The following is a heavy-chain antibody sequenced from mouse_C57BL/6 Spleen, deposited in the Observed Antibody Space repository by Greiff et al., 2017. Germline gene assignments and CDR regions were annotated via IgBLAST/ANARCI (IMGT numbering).Heavy chain of an antibody. V-gene: IGHV5-17*01. Sequence: EVKVVESGGGLVKPGGSLKLSCAASGFTFSDYGMHWVRQAPEKGLEWVAYISSGSSTIYYADKVKGRFTISSDNAKNTLFLQMTSLRSEDTARYCCASRNWDVRYFDVWGTGTTVTVSS. D-gene: IGHD4-1*02. CDR2: ISSGSSTI. CDR1: GFTFSDYG. CDR3: ASRNWDVRYFDV. J-gene: IGHJ1*03.